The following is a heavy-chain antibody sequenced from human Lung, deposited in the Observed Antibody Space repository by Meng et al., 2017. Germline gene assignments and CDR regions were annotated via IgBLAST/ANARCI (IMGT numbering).Heavy chain of an antibody. CDR2: INPISGCA. CDR3: AREQQWLVQDFDS. D-gene: IGHD6-19*01. Sequence: QAQLVQSGAEAKKPGASVKVSCKASGYTFIDYYMHWVRQAPGQGLEWMGRINPISGCAGYAQKFQGRVTMTRDKSIRTAYMELTRLRSDDTAVYYCAREQQWLVQDFDSWGQGTLVTVSS. V-gene: IGHV1-2*06. CDR1: GYTFIDYY. J-gene: IGHJ4*02.